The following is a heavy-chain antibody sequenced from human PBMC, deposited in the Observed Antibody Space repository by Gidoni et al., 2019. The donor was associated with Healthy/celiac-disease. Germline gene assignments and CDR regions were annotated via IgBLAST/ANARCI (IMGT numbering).Heavy chain of an antibody. J-gene: IGHJ3*02. D-gene: IGHD3-22*01. V-gene: IGHV4-31*01. Sequence: QVQLQESGPGLVKPSQTRSLTGTVSGGSISSGGYYWSWIRQHPGKGLEWIGYIYYSGSTYYNPSLKSLVTISVDTSKNQFSLNLSSVTAADTAVYYCARGTPQYYYDSSVVDAFDIWGQGTMVTVSS. CDR3: ARGTPQYYYDSSVVDAFDI. CDR2: IYYSGST. CDR1: GGSISSGGYY.